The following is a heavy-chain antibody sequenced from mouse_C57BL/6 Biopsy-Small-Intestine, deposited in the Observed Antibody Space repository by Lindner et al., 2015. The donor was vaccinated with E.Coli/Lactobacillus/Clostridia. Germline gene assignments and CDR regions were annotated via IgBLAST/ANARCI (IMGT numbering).Heavy chain of an antibody. CDR2: IDPANGDT. CDR3: AARGEYD. D-gene: IGHD5-2*01. J-gene: IGHJ2*01. Sequence: QRSGRELVRPGASVKLSCTASGFNIRDDYIHWMKQRPEQGLEWIGRIDPANGDTKYVPKFQDKATITADTSSNTAYLQLSSLTSEDTAVYYCAARGEYDWGQGTTLTVSS. V-gene: IGHV14-4*01. CDR1: GFNIRDDY.